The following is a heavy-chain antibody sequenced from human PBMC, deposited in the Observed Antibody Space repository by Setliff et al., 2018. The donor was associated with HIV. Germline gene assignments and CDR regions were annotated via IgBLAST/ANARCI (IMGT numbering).Heavy chain of an antibody. V-gene: IGHV1-2*06. CDR3: AREARYQDRYYYYMDV. CDR2: INPNMGDT. D-gene: IGHD1-20*01. J-gene: IGHJ6*03. Sequence: ASVKVSCKASGYKFTGHHIQWMRQAPGQGLEWMGRINPNMGDTQYAQKFQGRLTMTEDTSTDTAYMELSSLRSDDTAMYYCAREARYQDRYYYYMDVWGKGTTVTVSS. CDR1: GYKFTGHH.